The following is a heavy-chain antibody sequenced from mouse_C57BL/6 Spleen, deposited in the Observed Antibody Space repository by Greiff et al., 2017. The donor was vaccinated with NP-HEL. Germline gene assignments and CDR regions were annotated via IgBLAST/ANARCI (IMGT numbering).Heavy chain of an antibody. J-gene: IGHJ4*01. D-gene: IGHD2-1*01. CDR1: GYTFTEYT. CDR3: ARHEGQDYGNYYAMDY. V-gene: IGHV1-62-2*01. CDR2: FYPGSGSI. Sequence: VQLQQSGAELVKPGASVKLSCKASGYTFTEYTIHWVKQRSGQGLEWLGWFYPGSGSIKYNEKFKDKATLTADKSSSTVYMELSRLTSEDSAVYFCARHEGQDYGNYYAMDYWGQGTSVTVSS.